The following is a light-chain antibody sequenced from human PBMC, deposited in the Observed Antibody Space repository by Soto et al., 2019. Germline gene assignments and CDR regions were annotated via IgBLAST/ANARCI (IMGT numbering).Light chain of an antibody. J-gene: IGKJ2*01. CDR3: QQYCSSPLYT. CDR1: QSVSSSY. V-gene: IGKV3-20*01. Sequence: EIVLTQSPGTLSLSPGERATLSCRASQSVSSSYLAWYQQKPGQAPRLLIYGASSRATGIPDRFSGSGSGTDFTLTNSRLEPEDFAVYYCQQYCSSPLYTFGQGTKLEIK. CDR2: GAS.